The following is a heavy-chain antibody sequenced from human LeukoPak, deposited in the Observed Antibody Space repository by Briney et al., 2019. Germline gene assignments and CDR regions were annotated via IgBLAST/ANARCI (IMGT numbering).Heavy chain of an antibody. CDR2: IYTSGST. CDR3: ARVKEQWLMTYWYFDL. Sequence: PSQTLSLTCTVSGGSISSGNYYWSWVRQPAGKGLEWIGRIYTSGSTNYNPSLKSRVTMSVDTSKNQFSLKLSSVTAADTAVYYCARVKEQWLMTYWYFDLWGRGTLVTVSS. J-gene: IGHJ2*01. V-gene: IGHV4-61*02. D-gene: IGHD6-19*01. CDR1: GGSISSGNYY.